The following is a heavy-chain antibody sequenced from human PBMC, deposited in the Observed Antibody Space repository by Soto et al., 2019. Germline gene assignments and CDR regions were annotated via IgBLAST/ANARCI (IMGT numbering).Heavy chain of an antibody. CDR2: ISHSGST. V-gene: IGHV4-34*01. CDR1: GGSLSGYY. J-gene: IGHJ5*02. CDR3: ARGGLLHAFFRKNGFDP. Sequence: QVQLQQWGAGLLKPSETLSLTCAVYGGSLSGYYWSRIRQPPGKGLERIGEISHSGSTNSNPPLKTRVTISIDVAKSLFSLQVISVTAADTAVYYCARGGLLHAFFRKNGFDPWGQGTLVTVSS. D-gene: IGHD2-15*01.